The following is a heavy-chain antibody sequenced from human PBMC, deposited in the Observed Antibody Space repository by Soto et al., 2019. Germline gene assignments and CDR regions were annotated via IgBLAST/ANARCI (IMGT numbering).Heavy chain of an antibody. J-gene: IGHJ1*01. D-gene: IGHD2-21*02. Sequence: SETLSLTCTVSGGSISSGGYYWSWIRQHPGKGLEWIGYVYYSGSTYYNPSLKSRVTISVDTSKNQFSLKLSSVTAADTAVYYCARDGGGDSPPPGYFQHWGQGTLVTVSS. CDR3: ARDGGGDSPPPGYFQH. CDR2: VYYSGST. CDR1: GGSISSGGYY. V-gene: IGHV4-31*03.